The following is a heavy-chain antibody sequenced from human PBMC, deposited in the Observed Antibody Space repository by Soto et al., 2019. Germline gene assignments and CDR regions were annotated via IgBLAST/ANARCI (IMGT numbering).Heavy chain of an antibody. V-gene: IGHV3-9*01. CDR2: INYNSGSV. CDR1: GFTFDVYA. Sequence: EVQLVESGGGWVQPGRSLRLSCAASGFTFDVYAMHWVRQAPGKGLEWVSGINYNSGSVGYADSVKGRFTISRDNAKNSLHLQMNSLRAEDTAVYYCAKDISLRGWVYLVVEYWGQGTLVNV. D-gene: IGHD6-13*01. J-gene: IGHJ4*02. CDR3: AKDISLRGWVYLVVEY.